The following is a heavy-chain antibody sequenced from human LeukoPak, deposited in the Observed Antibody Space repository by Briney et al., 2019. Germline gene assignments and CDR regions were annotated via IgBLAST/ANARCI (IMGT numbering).Heavy chain of an antibody. CDR3: ARSLIPYFDY. D-gene: IGHD2-21*01. V-gene: IGHV3-48*03. Sequence: GGSLRLSCAASGFTFSSYEMNWVRQAPGKGLEWVSFISSSGSTKYYADSVKGRFTISRDNAENSLYLQMNSLRAEDTAVYYCARSLIPYFDYWGQGTLVTVSS. J-gene: IGHJ4*02. CDR2: ISSSGSTK. CDR1: GFTFSSYE.